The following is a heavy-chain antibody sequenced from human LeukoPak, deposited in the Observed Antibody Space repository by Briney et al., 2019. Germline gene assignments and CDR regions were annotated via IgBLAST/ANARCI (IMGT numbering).Heavy chain of an antibody. CDR1: GFTFSSYA. D-gene: IGHD3-22*01. CDR2: ISYDGSNK. Sequence: GGSLRLSCAASGFTFSSYAMHWVRQAPGKGLEWVAVISYDGSNKYYADSVKGRFTISRDNSKNTLYLQMNSLRAEDTAVYYCASSIHYYDSSGYQLNYWGQGTLVTVSS. CDR3: ASSIHYYDSSGYQLNY. V-gene: IGHV3-30*04. J-gene: IGHJ4*02.